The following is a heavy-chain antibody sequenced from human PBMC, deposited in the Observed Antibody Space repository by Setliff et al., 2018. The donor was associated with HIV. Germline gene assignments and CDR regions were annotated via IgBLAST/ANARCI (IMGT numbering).Heavy chain of an antibody. V-gene: IGHV3-48*01. CDR3: ARMISPRANKYSSGWFDY. Sequence: GGSLRLSCAASGFTFSSYGMHWVRQAPGKGLEWVSSISSRSSTIYYADSVKGRFTISRDNARSALYLQMNSLRAEDTAVYYCARMISPRANKYSSGWFDYWGQGTLVTVSS. CDR1: GFTFSSYG. J-gene: IGHJ4*02. CDR2: ISSRSSTI. D-gene: IGHD6-19*01.